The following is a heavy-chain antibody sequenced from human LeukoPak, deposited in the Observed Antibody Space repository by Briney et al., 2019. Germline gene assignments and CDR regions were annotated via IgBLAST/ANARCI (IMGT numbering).Heavy chain of an antibody. V-gene: IGHV3-11*04. CDR1: GFTFSDYY. J-gene: IGHJ4*02. D-gene: IGHD3-22*01. CDR3: AREDYYYDSSGYTYYFDY. Sequence: GGSLRLSCAASGFTFSDYYMSWIRQAPGKGLEWVSYISSSGSTIYYADSVKGRFTISRDNAKNSLYLQMNSLRAEDTAVCYCAREDYYYDSSGYTYYFDYWGQGTLVTVSS. CDR2: ISSSGSTI.